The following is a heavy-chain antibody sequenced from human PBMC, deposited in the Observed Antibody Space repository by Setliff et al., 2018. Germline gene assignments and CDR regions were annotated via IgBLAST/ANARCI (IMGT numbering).Heavy chain of an antibody. CDR1: GHTFTSYF. CDR3: ARSGGGYDFWSGYLVSHYYYYYYMDV. D-gene: IGHD3-3*01. CDR2: INPSGGYT. V-gene: IGHV1-46*01. J-gene: IGHJ6*03. Sequence: ASVKVSCKASGHTFTSYFMQWVRQAPGQGLEWMGMINPSGGYTIYAQKFQGRVTITRNTSISTAYMELSSLRSEDTAVYYCARSGGGYDFWSGYLVSHYYYYYYMDVWGKGTTVT.